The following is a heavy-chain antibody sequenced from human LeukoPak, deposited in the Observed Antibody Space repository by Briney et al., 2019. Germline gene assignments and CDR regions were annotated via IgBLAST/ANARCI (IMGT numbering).Heavy chain of an antibody. D-gene: IGHD2-2*01. CDR3: ARDRGDIVVVPAAMDY. CDR2: INPSGGST. V-gene: IGHV1-46*01. Sequence: ASVKVSCKASGYTFTRYYMHWVRQAPGQGLEWMGIINPSGGSTSYAQKFQGRVAMTRDMSTSTVYMELSSLRSEDTAVYYCARDRGDIVVVPAAMDYWGQGTLVTVSS. J-gene: IGHJ4*02. CDR1: GYTFTRYY.